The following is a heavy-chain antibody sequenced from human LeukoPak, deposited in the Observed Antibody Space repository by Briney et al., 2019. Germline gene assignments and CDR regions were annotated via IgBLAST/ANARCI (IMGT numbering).Heavy chain of an antibody. D-gene: IGHD2/OR15-2a*01. Sequence: GGSLRLSCAASGFTFTSYWMHWVRQAPGKGLVWVSHINSDGRSTNYADSVKGRFTISRDNSKNTLYLQMNSLSDEDTAVYYCARGGTFYFQHWGQGTLVTVSS. CDR2: INSDGRST. CDR1: GFTFTSYW. J-gene: IGHJ1*01. CDR3: ARGGTFYFQH. V-gene: IGHV3-74*01.